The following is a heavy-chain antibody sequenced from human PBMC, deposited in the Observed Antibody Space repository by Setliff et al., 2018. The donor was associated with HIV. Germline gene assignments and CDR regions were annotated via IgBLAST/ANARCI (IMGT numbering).Heavy chain of an antibody. V-gene: IGHV1-24*01. CDR2: FDPEDGDT. Sequence: ASVKVSCKVSGYTLTEFSMHWVRQAPGKGLGWMGRFDPEDGDTLYAQNFQGRVTMTEDPPTDTAYLELSGLRFDDTAVYFCVRGVTRDISGYYRDEYFQHWGQGTPVTVSS. CDR1: GYTLTEFS. CDR3: VRGVTRDISGYYRDEYFQH. D-gene: IGHD3-22*01. J-gene: IGHJ1*01.